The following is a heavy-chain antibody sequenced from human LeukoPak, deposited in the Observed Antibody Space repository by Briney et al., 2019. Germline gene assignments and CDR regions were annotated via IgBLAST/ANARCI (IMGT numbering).Heavy chain of an antibody. Sequence: ASVRVSCKVSVYTLTELFMHWVRQAPGKGGGRMGGFDPEDGETIYAQKFQGRVTMTEDTSTDTAYMELSSLRSEDTAVYYCATILVGQQLVGIFSYWGQGTLVTVSS. J-gene: IGHJ4*02. CDR2: FDPEDGET. CDR3: ATILVGQQLVGIFSY. CDR1: VYTLTELF. D-gene: IGHD6-13*01. V-gene: IGHV1-24*01.